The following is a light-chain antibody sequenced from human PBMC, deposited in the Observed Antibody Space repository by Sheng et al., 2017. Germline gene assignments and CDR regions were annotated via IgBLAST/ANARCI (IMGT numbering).Light chain of an antibody. CDR1: QGISSY. CDR2: AAS. V-gene: IGKV1-8*01. CDR3: QQSYRIPRT. J-gene: IGKJ5*01. Sequence: AIRMTQSPSSFSASTGDRVTITCRASQGISSYLAWYQQTPGKAPNLLIYAASNLQSGVPSRFSGSGSGTDFTLTISGLQPEDFGTYFCQQSYRIPRTFGQGTRLEIK.